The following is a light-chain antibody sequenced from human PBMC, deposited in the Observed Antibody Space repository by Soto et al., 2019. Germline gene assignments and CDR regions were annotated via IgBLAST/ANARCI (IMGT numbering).Light chain of an antibody. V-gene: IGKV3-11*01. J-gene: IGKJ3*01. Sequence: EIVLTQSPATLSLSPGERATLSCMASQSVSSSLAWYQQKPGRAPRLLIYDASYRATGITARFSGSVSGTDFTLTISSLEPEDFAVYYCQQLYNWIFTFGPGTKLDIK. CDR3: QQLYNWIFT. CDR1: QSVSSS. CDR2: DAS.